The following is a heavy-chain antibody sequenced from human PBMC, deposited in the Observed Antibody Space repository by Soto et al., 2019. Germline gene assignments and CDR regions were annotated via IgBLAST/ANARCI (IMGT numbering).Heavy chain of an antibody. J-gene: IGHJ4*02. Sequence: LRLSCAASGFTFSSYAMSWVRQAPGKGLEWVSAISGSGGSTYYADSVKGRFTISRDNSKNTLYLQMNSLRAEDTAVYYCAKDQEYDFWSGYYTFDYWGQGTLVTVSS. CDR3: AKDQEYDFWSGYYTFDY. V-gene: IGHV3-23*01. CDR1: GFTFSSYA. D-gene: IGHD3-3*01. CDR2: ISGSGGST.